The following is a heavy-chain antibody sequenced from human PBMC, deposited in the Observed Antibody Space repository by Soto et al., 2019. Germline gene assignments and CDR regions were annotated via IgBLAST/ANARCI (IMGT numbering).Heavy chain of an antibody. D-gene: IGHD3-16*01. J-gene: IGHJ4*02. CDR3: ALISTLGLAQYDY. CDR2: INPGGGGT. CDR1: GYTFTDYY. Sequence: QVQLVQSGADVKKPGASVKVSCKASGYTFTDYYMHWVRQAPGQGLEWMGKINPGGGGTTYAQKFHGRVTVTRDTSTNTVYLELSSLRSEDTAVYYCALISTLGLAQYDYWGQGTLVTVSS. V-gene: IGHV1-46*03.